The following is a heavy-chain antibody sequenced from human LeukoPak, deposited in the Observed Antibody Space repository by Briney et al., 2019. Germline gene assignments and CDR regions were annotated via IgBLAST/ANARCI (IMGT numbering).Heavy chain of an antibody. J-gene: IGHJ4*02. CDR1: GSTFNTYT. CDR2: FDGNGPNT. D-gene: IGHD2-8*02. V-gene: IGHV3-23*01. CDR3: AKPRTTGLGWAQFDY. Sequence: GGSLRLSCAASGSTFNTYTMNWVRQAPGKGLEWVSGFDGNGPNTYYADSVKGRWTISRDNSRNTLYLEMNSLRPEDTAIYYCAKPRTTGLGWAQFDYWGQGSLVTVSS.